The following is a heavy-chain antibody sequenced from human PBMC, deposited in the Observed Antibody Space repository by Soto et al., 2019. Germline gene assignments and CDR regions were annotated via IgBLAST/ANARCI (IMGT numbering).Heavy chain of an antibody. Sequence: SGPTLVNPTQTLTLTCTFSGFSLSTNGMCVSWIRQAPGKALEWLALIDWDDDKHYSTSLKTRLTTSKDTSKKEVVLTMTNMDPVDTATYYCARIFLGYDSSGYYFYYFDYWGQGTLVTVSS. CDR1: GFSLSTNGMC. D-gene: IGHD3-22*01. CDR3: ARIFLGYDSSGYYFYYFDY. J-gene: IGHJ4*02. CDR2: IDWDDDK. V-gene: IGHV2-70*01.